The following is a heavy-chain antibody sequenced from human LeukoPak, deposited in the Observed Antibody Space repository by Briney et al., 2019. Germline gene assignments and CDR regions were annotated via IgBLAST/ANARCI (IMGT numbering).Heavy chain of an antibody. CDR2: INHSGST. V-gene: IGHV4-34*01. Sequence: SETLSLTCAVYGGSFSGYYWSWIRQPPGKGLEWIGEINHSGSTNYNPSLKSRVTISVDTSKNQFSLKLSSVTAADTAVYYCARGYYYDSSGYYNDYWGQEPWSPSPQ. CDR3: ARGYYYDSSGYYNDY. J-gene: IGHJ4*01. D-gene: IGHD3-22*01. CDR1: GGSFSGYY.